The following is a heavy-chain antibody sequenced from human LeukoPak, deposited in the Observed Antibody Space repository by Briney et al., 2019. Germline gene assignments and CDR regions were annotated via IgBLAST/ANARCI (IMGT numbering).Heavy chain of an antibody. Sequence: SGGSLRLSCAASGFTFSDYYISWIRQAPGKGLEWVSYISYSSSTIYYAESVKGRFTISRDNAKNSVFLQMNSLRPEDTAVYYCAKKPPEISGNYYTPFDYWGQGTLVTVSS. D-gene: IGHD1-26*01. V-gene: IGHV3-11*01. CDR1: GFTFSDYY. CDR3: AKKPPEISGNYYTPFDY. J-gene: IGHJ4*02. CDR2: ISYSSSTI.